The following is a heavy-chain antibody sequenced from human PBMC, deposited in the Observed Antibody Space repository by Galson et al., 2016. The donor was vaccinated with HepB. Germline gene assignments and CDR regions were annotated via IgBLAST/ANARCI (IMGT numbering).Heavy chain of an antibody. CDR2: ISDDGSNK. CDR3: AKVGSIAARPDYFDS. Sequence: SLRLSCAASGFTLSSCGMYWVRQAPGKGLEWVAVISDDGSNKMYADSVKGRFTISRDNSKNTLYLQMNSLIPEGTSMYYCAKVGSIAARPDYFDSWGQGTLVTGSA. V-gene: IGHV3-30*18. D-gene: IGHD6-6*01. CDR1: GFTLSSCG. J-gene: IGHJ4*02.